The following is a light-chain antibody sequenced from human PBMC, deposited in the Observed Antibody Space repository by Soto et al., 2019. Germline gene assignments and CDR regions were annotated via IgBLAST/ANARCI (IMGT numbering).Light chain of an antibody. CDR3: SSYTASTPFYV. CDR2: DVH. CDR1: RTNVAGHHY. J-gene: IGLJ1*01. Sequence: QSVLTQPASVSGAPGQSIPLSCTGARTNVAGHHYVSWYQQHPGQAPKLIIFDVHNRPSGVSSRFSGSKSGDTASLTISGLRAEDDGDYYCSSYTASTPFYVFGTGTKLTVL. V-gene: IGLV2-14*03.